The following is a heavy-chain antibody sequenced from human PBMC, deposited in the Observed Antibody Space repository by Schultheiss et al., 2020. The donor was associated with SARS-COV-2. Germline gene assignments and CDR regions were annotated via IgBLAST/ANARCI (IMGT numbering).Heavy chain of an antibody. CDR1: GGSISSSSYY. CDR3: ARSNLIAARTYWYFDL. CDR2: IYYSGST. D-gene: IGHD6-6*01. J-gene: IGHJ2*01. Sequence: SETLSLTCTVSGGSISSSSYYWGWIRQPPGKGLEWIGSIYYSGSTYYNPSLKSRVTISVDTSKNQFSLKLSSVTAADTAVYYCARSNLIAARTYWYFDLWGRGTLVTVSS. V-gene: IGHV4-39*07.